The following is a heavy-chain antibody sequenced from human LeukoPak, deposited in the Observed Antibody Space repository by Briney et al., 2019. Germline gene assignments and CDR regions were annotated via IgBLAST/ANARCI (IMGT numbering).Heavy chain of an antibody. V-gene: IGHV3-21*01. CDR2: IGSSGTYI. CDR3: ASSYSSYSFDY. Sequence: TGGSLRLSCAASGFTFSSYSMNWVRQAPGKGLEWVSFIGSSGTYIYYADSAKGRFTISRDNAKNSLYLQMNSLRAEDTAVYYCASSYSSYSFDYWGQGTLVTVSS. CDR1: GFTFSSYS. D-gene: IGHD6-6*01. J-gene: IGHJ4*02.